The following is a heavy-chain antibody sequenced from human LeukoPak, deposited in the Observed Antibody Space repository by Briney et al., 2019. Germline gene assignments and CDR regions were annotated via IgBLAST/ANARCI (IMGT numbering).Heavy chain of an antibody. CDR2: IYYSGSN. Sequence: SETLSLTCTVSGGSITIYYWSWIRQPPGKGLEWIGYIYYSGSNKYNPSLKNRITMSRDTSKNQLSLKLSSVTAADTAVYYCARVLSGSNFDYWGQGTLVTVSS. CDR3: ARVLSGSNFDY. CDR1: GGSITIYY. V-gene: IGHV4-59*12. J-gene: IGHJ4*02. D-gene: IGHD3-22*01.